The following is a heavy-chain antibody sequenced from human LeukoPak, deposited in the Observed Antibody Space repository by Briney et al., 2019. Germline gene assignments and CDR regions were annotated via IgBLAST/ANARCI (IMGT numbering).Heavy chain of an antibody. D-gene: IGHD2-21*02. CDR3: ARVSASAPFDY. V-gene: IGHV4-59*08. CDR2: IYYSGST. Sequence: KPSETLSLTCTVSGGSISSYYWSWIRQPPGKGLEWIGYIYYSGSTNYNPSLKSRVTISVDTSKNQFSLKLSSVTAADTAVYYCARVSASAPFDYWGQGTLVTVSS. J-gene: IGHJ4*02. CDR1: GGSISSYY.